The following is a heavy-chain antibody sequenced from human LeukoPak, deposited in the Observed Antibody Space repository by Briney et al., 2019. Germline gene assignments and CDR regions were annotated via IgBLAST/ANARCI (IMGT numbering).Heavy chain of an antibody. J-gene: IGHJ1*01. CDR2: IYYSGST. D-gene: IGHD6-13*01. CDR1: GGSISSGGYS. V-gene: IGHV4-61*08. Sequence: SSETLSLTCAVSGGSISSGGYSWSWIRQPPGKGLEWIGYIYYSGSTNYNPSLKSRVTISVDTSKNQFSLKLSSVTAADTAVYYCVTTTDIAAAGTWYFQHWGQGTLVTVSS. CDR3: VTTTDIAAAGTWYFQH.